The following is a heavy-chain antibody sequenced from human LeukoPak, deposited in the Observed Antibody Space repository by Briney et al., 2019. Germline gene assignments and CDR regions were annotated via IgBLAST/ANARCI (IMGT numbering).Heavy chain of an antibody. CDR3: ARGARKGDDYGGFFEY. D-gene: IGHD4-23*01. Sequence: GGSLRLSCAASGFSFDDYAMHWVRQAPGKGLEWVSGINWNSGSIDYAESVKGRFTISRDNAKNSLYLQMNSLRAEDTAVYYCARGARKGDDYGGFFEYWGQGTLVTVSS. J-gene: IGHJ4*02. CDR1: GFSFDDYA. V-gene: IGHV3-9*01. CDR2: INWNSGSI.